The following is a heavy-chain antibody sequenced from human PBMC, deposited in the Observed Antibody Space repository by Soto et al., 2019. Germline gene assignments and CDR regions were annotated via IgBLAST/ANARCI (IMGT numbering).Heavy chain of an antibody. D-gene: IGHD3-10*01. CDR1: GGSIVRYY. CDR3: AREVLGIDY. Sequence: SEALSLTCSVSGGSIVRYYWSWILQSPGKGLEWIGFIYDSENTNYNPSLKSRVTISGDTSKNQLSLKLSSVTAADTAVYYCAREVLGIDYWGQGTLVTVSS. V-gene: IGHV4-59*12. CDR2: IYDSENT. J-gene: IGHJ4*02.